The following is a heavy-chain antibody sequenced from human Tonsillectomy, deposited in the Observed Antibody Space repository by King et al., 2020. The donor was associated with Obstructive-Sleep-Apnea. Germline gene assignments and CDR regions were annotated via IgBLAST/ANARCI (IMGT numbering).Heavy chain of an antibody. Sequence: VQLVEYGGGVVQPGRSVRFSCAASGFTFSSYGMHWVLQAPGKGREWVAVIWYDGSNKYYADSVKGRFTISRDNSKNTLYLQMNSLRDEDTAVYYCAKDQSSGWLEGVDYWGQGTRVTVSA. V-gene: IGHV3-33*06. D-gene: IGHD6-19*01. CDR2: IWYDGSNK. CDR1: GFTFSSYG. CDR3: AKDQSSGWLEGVDY. J-gene: IGHJ4*02.